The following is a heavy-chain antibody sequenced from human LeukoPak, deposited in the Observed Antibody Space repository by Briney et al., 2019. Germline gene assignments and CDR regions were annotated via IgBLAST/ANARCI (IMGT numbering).Heavy chain of an antibody. J-gene: IGHJ5*02. CDR1: GNTFSNYD. CDR3: AKSKDAYDVFWDGDSHWFDP. D-gene: IGHD3-3*01. CDR2: MNPNSGNT. V-gene: IGHV1-8*01. Sequence: ASVRVSCKASGNTFSNYDSNWVRQASGQGLEWMGWMNPNSGNTGYPQKFQGRVTITGDISINTAYMDLSSLTADDTAVYFCAKSKDAYDVFWDGDSHWFDPWGQGTLVTVS.